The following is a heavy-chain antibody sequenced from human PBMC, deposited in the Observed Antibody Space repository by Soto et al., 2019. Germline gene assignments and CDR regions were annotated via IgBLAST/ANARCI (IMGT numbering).Heavy chain of an antibody. D-gene: IGHD5-12*01. CDR3: AASGYSGGSQVYNWFDP. Sequence: QVQLVQSGAEVKKPGSSVKVSCKASGGTFSSYAISWVRQAPGQGLEWMGGIIPIFGTANYAQKFQGRVTITADESTSTAYMELSSLRSEDTAVYYCAASGYSGGSQVYNWFDPWGQGTLVTVSS. CDR2: IIPIFGTA. CDR1: GGTFSSYA. J-gene: IGHJ5*02. V-gene: IGHV1-69*12.